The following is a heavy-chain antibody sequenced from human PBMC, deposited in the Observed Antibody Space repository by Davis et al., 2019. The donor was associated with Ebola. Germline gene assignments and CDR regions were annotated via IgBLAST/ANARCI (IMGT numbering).Heavy chain of an antibody. D-gene: IGHD2-15*01. CDR1: GFTFSSYA. V-gene: IGHV3-23*01. CDR3: ARDQFSVVAATRHYYYGMDV. Sequence: PGGSLRLSCAASGFTFSSYAMSWVRQAPGKGLEWVSAISGSGTSTYYADSVKGRFTISRDNSKNTLYLQMNSLRAEDTAVYYCARDQFSVVAATRHYYYGMDVWGQGTTVTVSS. CDR2: ISGSGTST. J-gene: IGHJ6*02.